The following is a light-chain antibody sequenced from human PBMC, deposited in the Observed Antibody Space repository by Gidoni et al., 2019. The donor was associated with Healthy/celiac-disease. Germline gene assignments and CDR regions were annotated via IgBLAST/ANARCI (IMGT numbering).Light chain of an antibody. CDR3: QQYNNWPGFT. CDR1: QLVSSN. V-gene: IGKV3-15*01. CDR2: GAS. Sequence: EIVMTQSPATLSVSPGERPTLSCRASQLVSSNLAWYQQKPGQAPGLLIYGASTRATGIPARFSGSGSGTEFTLTISSLQSEDFAVYYCQQYNNWPGFTFGPGTKVDIK. J-gene: IGKJ3*01.